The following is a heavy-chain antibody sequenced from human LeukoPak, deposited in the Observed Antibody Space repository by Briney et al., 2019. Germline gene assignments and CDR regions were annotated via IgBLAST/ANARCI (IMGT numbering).Heavy chain of an antibody. J-gene: IGHJ5*02. CDR1: GGSITSGDYY. Sequence: SETLSLTCTVSGGSITSGDYYWSWIRQPPGKGLEWIAYMNYSGSTYYNPSLKSRVTMSADTSKNQFSLKLSSVTAADTAVYYCARPYYYDSRIDPWGQGTLVTVSS. CDR3: ARPYYYDSRIDP. V-gene: IGHV4-30-4*01. D-gene: IGHD3-22*01. CDR2: MNYSGST.